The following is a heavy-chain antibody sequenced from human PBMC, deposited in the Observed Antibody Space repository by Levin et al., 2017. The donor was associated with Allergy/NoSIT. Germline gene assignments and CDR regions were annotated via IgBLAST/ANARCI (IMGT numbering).Heavy chain of an antibody. CDR2: IYYSGST. CDR3: ARNPIGGIFGVVPLFDY. V-gene: IGHV4-59*01. Sequence: TSETLSLTCTVSGGSISSYYWSWIRQPPGKGLEWIGYIYYSGSTNYNPSLKSRVTISVDTSKNQFSLKLSSVTAADTAVYYCARNPIGGIFGVVPLFDYWGQGTLVTVSS. D-gene: IGHD3-3*01. CDR1: GGSISSYY. J-gene: IGHJ4*02.